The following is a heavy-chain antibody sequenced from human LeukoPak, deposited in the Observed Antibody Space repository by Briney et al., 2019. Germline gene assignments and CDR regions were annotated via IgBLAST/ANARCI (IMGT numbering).Heavy chain of an antibody. CDR2: IYHSGST. V-gene: IGHV4-59*01. J-gene: IGHJ4*02. Sequence: PSETLSLTCAVSGGSITSYYWSWIRQPPGKGLKWIGYIYHSGSTNYNPSLKSRVTISVDTSKNQFSLKLSSVTAADTAVYYCARDYDSSGYYGNWGQGTLVTVSS. D-gene: IGHD3-22*01. CDR1: GGSITSYY. CDR3: ARDYDSSGYYGN.